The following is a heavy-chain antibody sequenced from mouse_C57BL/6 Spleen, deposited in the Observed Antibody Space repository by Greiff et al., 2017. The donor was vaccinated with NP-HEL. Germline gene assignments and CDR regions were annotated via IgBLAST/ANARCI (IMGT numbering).Heavy chain of an antibody. CDR3: ARGAVADYYAMDY. V-gene: IGHV3-6*01. Sequence: VQLQQSGPGLVKPSQSLSLTCSVTGYSITSGYYWNWIRQFPGNKLEWMGYISYDGSNNYNPSLKNRISITRDTSKNQFFLKLNSVTTEDTATYYCARGAVADYYAMDYWGQGTSVTVSS. CDR1: GYSITSGYY. D-gene: IGHD1-1*01. CDR2: ISYDGSN. J-gene: IGHJ4*01.